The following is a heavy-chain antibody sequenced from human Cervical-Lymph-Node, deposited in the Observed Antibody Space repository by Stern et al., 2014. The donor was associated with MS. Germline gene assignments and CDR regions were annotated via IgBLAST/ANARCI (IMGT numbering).Heavy chain of an antibody. CDR3: AKGGSGSYLD. V-gene: IGHV3-30*04. D-gene: IGHD1-26*01. J-gene: IGHJ4*02. Sequence: VQLVESGGGVVQPGRSLRLSCAASGFVFRRYALHWVRQAPGKGLEWVALISYDARDKYYTDSVKGRFTVSRDNSNHTVDLEMNSLRLEDTAVYYCAKGGSGSYLDWGQGSLVTVSS. CDR2: ISYDARDK. CDR1: GFVFRRYA.